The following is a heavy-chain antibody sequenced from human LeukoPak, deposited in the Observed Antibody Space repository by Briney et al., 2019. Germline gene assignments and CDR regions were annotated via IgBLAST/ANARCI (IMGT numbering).Heavy chain of an antibody. D-gene: IGHD5-12*01. J-gene: IGHJ6*02. CDR1: GGSISSGDYY. V-gene: IGHV4-61*08. Sequence: SETLSLTCTVSGGSISSGDYYWSWIRQPPGKGLEWIGYIYYSGSTNYNPSLKSRVTISVDTSKNQFSLKLSSVTAADTAVYYCARQGYSGYDSGSYVMDVWGQGTTVTVSS. CDR2: IYYSGST. CDR3: ARQGYSGYDSGSYVMDV.